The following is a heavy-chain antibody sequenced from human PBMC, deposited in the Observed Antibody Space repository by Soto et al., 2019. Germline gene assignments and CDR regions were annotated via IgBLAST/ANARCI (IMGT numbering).Heavy chain of an antibody. Sequence: SETLSLTCTVSGGSISSGGYYWSWIRQHPGKGLEWIGYIYYSGSTYYNPSLKSRVTISVDTSKNQFSLKLSSVTAADTAVYYCARTISGYYTGDFEYWGQGTLVTLSS. J-gene: IGHJ4*02. CDR2: IYYSGST. D-gene: IGHD3-3*01. CDR3: ARTISGYYTGDFEY. V-gene: IGHV4-31*03. CDR1: GGSISSGGYY.